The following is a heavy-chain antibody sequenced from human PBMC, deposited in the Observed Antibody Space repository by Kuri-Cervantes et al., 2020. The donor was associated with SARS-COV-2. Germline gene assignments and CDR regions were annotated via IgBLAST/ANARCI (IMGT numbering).Heavy chain of an antibody. CDR1: GYTFTSYY. CDR2: INPSGGST. J-gene: IGHJ6*03. V-gene: IGHV1-46*03. D-gene: IGHD3-10*01. CDR3: ARENGGVRGEWGLYYYYYYMDV. Sequence: ASVKVSCKASGYTFTSYYMHWVRQAPGQGLEWMGIINPSGGSTSYAQKFQGRVTMTRDTSTSTAYMELSSLRSEDTAVYYCARENGGVRGEWGLYYYYYYMDVWGKGTTVTVSS.